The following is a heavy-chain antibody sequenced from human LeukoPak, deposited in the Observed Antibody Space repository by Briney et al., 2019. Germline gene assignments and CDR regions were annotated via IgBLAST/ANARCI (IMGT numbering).Heavy chain of an antibody. D-gene: IGHD5-24*01. CDR3: AKDGEMTLYYFDY. J-gene: IGHJ4*02. CDR2: ISYDGSNK. V-gene: IGHV3-30-3*01. CDR1: GFTFSSYA. Sequence: GRSLRLSCAASGFTFSSYAMHWVRQAPGKGLEWVAVISYDGSNKYYADSVKGRFTISRDNSKNTLYLQMNSLRAEDTAVYYCAKDGEMTLYYFDYWGQGTLVTVSS.